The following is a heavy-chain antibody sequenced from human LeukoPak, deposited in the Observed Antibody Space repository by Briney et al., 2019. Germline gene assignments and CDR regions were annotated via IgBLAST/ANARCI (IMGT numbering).Heavy chain of an antibody. D-gene: IGHD5-12*01. CDR1: GFSFSSYS. V-gene: IGHV3-21*01. CDR2: IISSSRYI. CDR3: ATDRVATITGGNWFDP. J-gene: IGHJ5*02. Sequence: GGSLRLSCVASGFSFSSYSMNWVRQAPGKGLGWVSSIISSSRYIYYADSMKSRFTISRDNAKNSRYLQMNSLRGEDTAVYDCATDRVATITGGNWFDPWGQGTLVTVSS.